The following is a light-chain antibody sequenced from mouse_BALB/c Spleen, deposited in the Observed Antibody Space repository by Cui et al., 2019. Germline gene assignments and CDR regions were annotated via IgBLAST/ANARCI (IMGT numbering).Light chain of an antibody. CDR2: AAT. Sequence: DSQMIQCLASHSASMGERVTITCMASKNIGTWLAWYQQKPGKSPQLLIYAATSLPDGVPSRFSGSGYGTKFSFKISSLQAEDFVSYYCQQRYSTPYTFGGGTKLEIK. CDR3: QQRYSTPYT. V-gene: IGKV12-98*01. CDR1: KNIGTW. J-gene: IGKJ2*01.